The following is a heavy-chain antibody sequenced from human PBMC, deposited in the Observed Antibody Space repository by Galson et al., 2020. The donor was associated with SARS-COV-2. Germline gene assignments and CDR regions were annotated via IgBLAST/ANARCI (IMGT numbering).Heavy chain of an antibody. J-gene: IGHJ6*02. CDR3: ARDRHDLFTGVPGGMEV. CDR1: GYIFSTYG. D-gene: IGHD3-9*01. V-gene: IGHV1-18*01. CDR2: ISADNGNT. Sequence: ASEKVTCSATGYIFSTYGINWVRQAPGQGLEWMGWISADNGNTNNVQKHQGRVTMTTDTSTSTAYMELRSLRSDDTAVYFCARDRHDLFTGVPGGMEVWGLGTTVTVSS.